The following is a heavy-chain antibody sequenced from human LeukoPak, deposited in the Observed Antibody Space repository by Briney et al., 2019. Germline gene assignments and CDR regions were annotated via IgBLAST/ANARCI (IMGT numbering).Heavy chain of an antibody. D-gene: IGHD3-22*01. CDR3: ATGSPLEYEYESRSINHGLDV. CDR2: FDPEDGET. Sequence: ASVKVSCKVSGYTLIELYMHWVRQAPGIGLEWMGGFDPEDGETIYAQKFQGRVTMTEDTSTDTAYMELSSLRSEDTAVYYCATGSPLEYEYESRSINHGLDVWGQGTTVTVSS. CDR1: GYTLIELY. V-gene: IGHV1-24*01. J-gene: IGHJ6*02.